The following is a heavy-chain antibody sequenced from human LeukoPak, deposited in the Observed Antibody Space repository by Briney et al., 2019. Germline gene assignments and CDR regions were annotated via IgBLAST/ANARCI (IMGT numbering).Heavy chain of an antibody. Sequence: GGSLRLSCEASGLTFSNYAMSWVRQAPGMGLEWVAAITRSGGDTYYAVSVKGRFTIFRDNSKNTLSLQMNSLRAEDKAVYYCAKADYGDFAFDYWGQGTLVTVSS. J-gene: IGHJ4*02. CDR1: GLTFSNYA. V-gene: IGHV3-23*01. D-gene: IGHD4-17*01. CDR3: AKADYGDFAFDY. CDR2: ITRSGGDT.